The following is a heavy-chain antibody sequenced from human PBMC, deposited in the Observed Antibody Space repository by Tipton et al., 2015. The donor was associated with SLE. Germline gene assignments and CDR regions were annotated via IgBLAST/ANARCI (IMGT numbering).Heavy chain of an antibody. J-gene: IGHJ4*02. D-gene: IGHD3-22*01. CDR1: GGSISSSSYY. Sequence: TLSLTCTVSGGSISSSSYYWGWVRQPPGKGLGWIGEIYHSGSTNYNPSLKSRVTISVDTSKNQFSLKLSSVTAADTAVYYCARLGYYDSTAGYWGQGTLVTVSS. CDR2: IYHSGST. CDR3: ARLGYYDSTAGY. V-gene: IGHV4-39*07.